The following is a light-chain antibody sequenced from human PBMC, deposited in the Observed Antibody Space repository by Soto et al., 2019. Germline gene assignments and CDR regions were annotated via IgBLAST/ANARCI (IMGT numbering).Light chain of an antibody. CDR3: QQNNSWPPSHT. V-gene: IGKV3-15*01. CDR2: GGT. CDR1: QSVSSY. J-gene: IGKJ2*01. Sequence: EIVMTQSPATLSVSFGDRGSLSCRASQSVSSYLAWYQQKPDQAPRVLIYGGTTMASGIPARFSGSGSQRDFTLTISDLQSEDFAVYYCQQNNSWPPSHTFGQGTKLEIK.